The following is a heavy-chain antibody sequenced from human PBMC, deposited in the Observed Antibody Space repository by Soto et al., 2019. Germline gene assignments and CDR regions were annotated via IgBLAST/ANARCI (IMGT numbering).Heavy chain of an antibody. CDR1: GLMYSSYS. D-gene: IGHD2-21*01. Sequence: EVQLVESGGGLVKPGGSVRLSCVDSGLMYSSYSMSWVRQAPGKGLEWVAFISLSGRPINYAASVEGRFTISRDNAKNALYLEMHTVRVDDTAIYYCARVISCGGGTCSSVHQYYGMDVWDPGTTVTVSS. CDR2: ISLSGRPI. CDR3: ARVISCGGGTCSSVHQYYGMDV. V-gene: IGHV3-21*01. J-gene: IGHJ6*02.